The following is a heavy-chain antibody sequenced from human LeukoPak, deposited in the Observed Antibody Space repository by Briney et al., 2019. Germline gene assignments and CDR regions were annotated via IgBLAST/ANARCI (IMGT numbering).Heavy chain of an antibody. CDR1: GFTFISYS. Sequence: GGSLRLSCADSGFTFISYSMNWVRQAPGKGLEWVSSISSSSSYIFYADSLKGRFTISRDNAKNSLFLQMNSLRAEDTAVYYCARIRWYSTSTIIDCWGQGTLVTVSS. CDR3: ARIRWYSTSTIIDC. D-gene: IGHD6-13*01. V-gene: IGHV3-21*01. CDR2: ISSSSSYI. J-gene: IGHJ4*02.